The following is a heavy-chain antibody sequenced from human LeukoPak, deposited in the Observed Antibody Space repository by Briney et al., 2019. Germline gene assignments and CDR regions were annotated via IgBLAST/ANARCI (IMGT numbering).Heavy chain of an antibody. CDR1: GYTFTGYY. CDR3: ARRELGSGWSPPYDY. V-gene: IGHV1-2*02. D-gene: IGHD6-19*01. CDR2: INPNSGGT. J-gene: IGHJ4*02. Sequence: ASVKVSCKASGYTFTGYYMHWVRQAPGQGLEWMGWINPNSGGTNYAQKFQGRVTMTRDTSISTAYMELSRLRSDETAVYYCARRELGSGWSPPYDYWGQGTLLTVSS.